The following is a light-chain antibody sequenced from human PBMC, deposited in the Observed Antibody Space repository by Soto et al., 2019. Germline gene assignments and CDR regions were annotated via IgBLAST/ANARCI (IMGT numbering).Light chain of an antibody. CDR2: DAS. Sequence: DIQMAQSPSTLSASVGDRVTITCRASQSISSWLAWYRQKPGKAPKLLIYDASSLESGVPSRFSGSGSGTEFTLTISSLQPDDFATYYCQHYDSYPWTFGQGTK. V-gene: IGKV1-5*01. CDR3: QHYDSYPWT. CDR1: QSISSW. J-gene: IGKJ1*01.